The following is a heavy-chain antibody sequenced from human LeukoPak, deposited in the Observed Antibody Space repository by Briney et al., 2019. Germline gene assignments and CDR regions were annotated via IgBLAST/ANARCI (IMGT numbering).Heavy chain of an antibody. V-gene: IGHV3-48*04. D-gene: IGHD3-22*01. CDR3: ARSAGYFYDSSGYPGNFDY. Sequence: GGSLRLSCVASGFTFSSYNINWVRQAPGKGLEWVSYISTVSSTMCYAGSVKGRFTISRDNARNSLFLQMNSLRAEDTAVYYCARSAGYFYDSSGYPGNFDYWGQGTLVTVSS. CDR2: ISTVSSTM. J-gene: IGHJ4*02. CDR1: GFTFSSYN.